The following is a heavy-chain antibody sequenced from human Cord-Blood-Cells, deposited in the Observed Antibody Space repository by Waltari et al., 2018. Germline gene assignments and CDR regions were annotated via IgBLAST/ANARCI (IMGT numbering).Heavy chain of an antibody. V-gene: IGHV4-34*01. CDR2: INHSGSA. CDR1: GGSFSGYY. CDR3: ARLLGSGSYGTVLSVQNWFDP. J-gene: IGHJ5*02. Sequence: QVQLQQWGAGLLKPSETLSLTCAVYGGSFSGYYWSWIRKPPGKGLEWMGEINHSGSANYNPSLKSSVTISVDTSKNQFALKLSSVTAADTAVHYCARLLGSGSYGTVLSVQNWFDPWGQGTLVTVSS. D-gene: IGHD3-10*01.